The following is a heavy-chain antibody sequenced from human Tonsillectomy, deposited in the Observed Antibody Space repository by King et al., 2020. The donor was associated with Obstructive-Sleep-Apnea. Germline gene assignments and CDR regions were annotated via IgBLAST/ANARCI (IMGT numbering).Heavy chain of an antibody. V-gene: IGHV3-15*01. CDR1: GFIFTKAW. CDR3: TTAYSAGWCFDY. CDR2: VKSKIDGGTT. D-gene: IGHD6-19*01. J-gene: IGHJ4*02. Sequence: DVQLVESGGGFIKSGGSLSLSCAASGFIFTKAWMSWVRQAPGKGLEWVGRVKSKIDGGTTDYAAPVKGRFSISRDDSKNTLYLEMNSLKTEDTAVYYCTTAYSAGWCFDYWGQGALVTVSS.